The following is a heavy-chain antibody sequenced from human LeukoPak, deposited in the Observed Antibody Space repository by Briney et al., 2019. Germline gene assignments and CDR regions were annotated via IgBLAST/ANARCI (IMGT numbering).Heavy chain of an antibody. D-gene: IGHD5-18*01. CDR3: ARDISMVNAFDI. CDR1: GGSISGYY. CDR2: IDDSGNT. V-gene: IGHV4-59*01. Sequence: SETLSLTCTVSGGSISGYYWSWIRRPPGKGLEWIGYIDDSGNTNYNPSLKSRVTISVDTSKNQFSLKLSSVTAADTAVYYCARDISMVNAFDIWGQGTMVTVSS. J-gene: IGHJ3*02.